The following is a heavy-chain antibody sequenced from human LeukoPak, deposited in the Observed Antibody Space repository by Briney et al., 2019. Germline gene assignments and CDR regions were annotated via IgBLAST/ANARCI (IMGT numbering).Heavy chain of an antibody. D-gene: IGHD2-15*01. CDR2: INPNSGGT. J-gene: IGHJ4*02. V-gene: IGHV1-2*02. Sequence: GASVKVSRKASGYTFTGYYMHWVRQAPGQGLEWMGWINPNSGGTNYAQKFQGRVTMTRDTSISTAYMELSRLRSDDTAVYYCASEDCSGGSCYSWIYWGQGTLVTVSS. CDR1: GYTFTGYY. CDR3: ASEDCSGGSCYSWIY.